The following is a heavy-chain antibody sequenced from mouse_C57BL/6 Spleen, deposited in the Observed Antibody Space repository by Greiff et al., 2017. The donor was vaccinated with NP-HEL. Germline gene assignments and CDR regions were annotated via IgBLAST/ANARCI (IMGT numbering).Heavy chain of an antibody. D-gene: IGHD1-1*01. CDR3: ARKLDYGSSPFAY. CDR2: IDPSDSET. V-gene: IGHV1-52*01. Sequence: QVQLQQSGAELVRPGSSVKLSCKASGYTFTSYWMHWVKQRPIQGLEWIGNIDPSDSETHYNQKFKDKATLTVDKSSSTAYMQLSSLTSEDSAVYYCARKLDYGSSPFAYWGQGTLVTVSA. CDR1: GYTFTSYW. J-gene: IGHJ3*01.